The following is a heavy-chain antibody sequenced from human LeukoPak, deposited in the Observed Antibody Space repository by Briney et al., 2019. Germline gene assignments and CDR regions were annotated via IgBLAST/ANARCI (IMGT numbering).Heavy chain of an antibody. CDR1: GFTFSSYW. Sequence: GGSLRLSCAASGFTFSSYWMHWVRQAPGKGLVWVSRINSDGSSTTYADSVKRRFTISRDNAKNTLYLQMNSLRAEDTAVYYCARDRGSGWYYFDYWGQGTLVTVSS. CDR3: ARDRGSGWYYFDY. CDR2: INSDGSST. J-gene: IGHJ4*02. V-gene: IGHV3-74*01. D-gene: IGHD6-19*01.